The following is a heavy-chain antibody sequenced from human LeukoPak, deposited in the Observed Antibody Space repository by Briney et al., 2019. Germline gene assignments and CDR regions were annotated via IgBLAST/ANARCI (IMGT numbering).Heavy chain of an antibody. CDR3: ARELEMAPRGYYYMDV. D-gene: IGHD5-24*01. Sequence: SETLSLTCTVSGGSISSSSCYWGWIRQPPGKGLEWIGSIYYSGSTYYNPSLKSRVTISVDTSKNQFSLKLSSVTAADTAVYYCARELEMAPRGYYYMDVWGKGTTVTVSS. CDR2: IYYSGST. CDR1: GGSISSSSCY. V-gene: IGHV4-39*07. J-gene: IGHJ6*03.